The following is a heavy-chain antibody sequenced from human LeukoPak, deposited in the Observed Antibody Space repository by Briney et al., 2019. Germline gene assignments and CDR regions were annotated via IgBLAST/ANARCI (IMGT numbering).Heavy chain of an antibody. Sequence: SETLSLTCTVFGDSVSSSNYYWAWIRQPPGKGLEWIGSVYYGRSPYFNPSLESRATISVGTSKNHFSLKMSSVTAADTAVYYCARSSGTGTFSYWGQGTLVTVSS. CDR1: GDSVSSSNYY. CDR2: VYYGRSP. J-gene: IGHJ4*02. V-gene: IGHV4-39*02. D-gene: IGHD6-25*01. CDR3: ARSSGTGTFSY.